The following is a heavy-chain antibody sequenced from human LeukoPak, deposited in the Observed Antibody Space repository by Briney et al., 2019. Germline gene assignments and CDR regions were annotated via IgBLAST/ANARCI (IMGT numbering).Heavy chain of an antibody. V-gene: IGHV3-30-3*02. CDR3: AKPQSREGFWSGYGGSSPYYFDY. CDR1: GFTFSSYA. J-gene: IGHJ4*02. Sequence: GGSLRLSCAASGFTFSSYAMHWVRQAPGKGLEWVAVISYDGSNKYYADSVKGRFTISRDNSKNTLYLQMNSLRAEDTAVYYCAKPQSREGFWSGYGGSSPYYFDYWGQGTLVTVSS. CDR2: ISYDGSNK. D-gene: IGHD3-3*01.